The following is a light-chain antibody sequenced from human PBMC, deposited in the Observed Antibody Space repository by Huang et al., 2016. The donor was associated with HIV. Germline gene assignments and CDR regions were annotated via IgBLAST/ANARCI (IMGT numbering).Light chain of an antibody. J-gene: IGKJ4*01. Sequence: EIVMTQSQDTLSVSPGERVILSCRASESVGSRLGWYQQKPGQATRLLIYGASTKASGVPPRFICSVSGTEFTLSSSGLQSADFAVYYCQQYDKWPPLLTFGGGTKVEIK. CDR1: ESVGSR. CDR3: QQYDKWPPLLT. V-gene: IGKV3-15*01. CDR2: GAS.